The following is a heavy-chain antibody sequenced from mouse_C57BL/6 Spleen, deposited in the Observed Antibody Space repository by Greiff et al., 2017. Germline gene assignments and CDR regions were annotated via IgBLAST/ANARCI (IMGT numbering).Heavy chain of an antibody. CDR3: ARHAYYNNDGAMDY. CDR1: GFTFSSYT. D-gene: IGHD2-5*01. J-gene: IGHJ4*01. Sequence: EVKLMESGGGLVKPGGSLKLSCAASGFTFSSYTMSWVRQTPEKRLEWVATISGGGGNTYYPDSVKGRFTISRENAKNTLYLQMSILRSEDTALYYCARHAYYNNDGAMDYGGQGTSGTVSS. V-gene: IGHV5-9*01. CDR2: ISGGGGNT.